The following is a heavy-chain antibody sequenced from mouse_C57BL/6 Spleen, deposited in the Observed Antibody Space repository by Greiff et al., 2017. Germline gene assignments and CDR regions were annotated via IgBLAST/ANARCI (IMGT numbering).Heavy chain of an antibody. J-gene: IGHJ2*01. CDR2: IHPNSGST. D-gene: IGHD3-1*01. Sequence: QVQLKQPGAELVKPGASVTLSCKASGYTFTSYWMHWVKQRPGQGLEWIGMIHPNSGSTNYNEKLKSKATLTVDKSSSTAYIQLSSLTSEDSAVYYCARSGNCDYWGQGTTLTVSS. CDR1: GYTFTSYW. CDR3: ARSGNCDY. V-gene: IGHV1-64*01.